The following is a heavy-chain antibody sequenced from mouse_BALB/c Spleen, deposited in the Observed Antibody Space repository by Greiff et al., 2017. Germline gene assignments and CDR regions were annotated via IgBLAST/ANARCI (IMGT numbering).Heavy chain of an antibody. CDR3: ARPLYGSSYYFDY. Sequence: EVQLQESGPELVKPGASVKMSCKASGYTFTSYVMHWVKQKPGQGLEWIGYINPYNDGTKYNEKFKGKATLTSDKSSSTAYMELSSLTSEDSAVYYCARPLYGSSYYFDYWGQGTTLTVSS. CDR1: GYTFTSYV. CDR2: INPYNDGT. V-gene: IGHV1-14*01. D-gene: IGHD1-1*01. J-gene: IGHJ2*01.